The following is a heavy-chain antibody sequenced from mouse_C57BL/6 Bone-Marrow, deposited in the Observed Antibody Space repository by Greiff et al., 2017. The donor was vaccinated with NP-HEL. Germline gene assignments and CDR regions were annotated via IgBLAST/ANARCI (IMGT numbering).Heavy chain of an antibody. CDR2: IDPETGGT. CDR1: GYTFTDYE. D-gene: IGHD4-1*01. V-gene: IGHV1-15*01. Sequence: VKVVESGAELVRPGASVTLSCKASGYTFTDYEMHWVKQTPVHGLEWIGAIDPETGGTAYNQKFKGKAILTADKSSSTAYMELRSLTSEDSAVYYCTRRNWDWGQGTLVTVSA. J-gene: IGHJ3*01. CDR3: TRRNWD.